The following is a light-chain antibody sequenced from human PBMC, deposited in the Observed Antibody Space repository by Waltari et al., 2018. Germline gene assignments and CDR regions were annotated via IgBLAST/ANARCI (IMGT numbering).Light chain of an antibody. J-gene: IGLJ2*01. CDR2: DVS. V-gene: IGLV2-14*03. CDR3: SSYICSSTREL. Sequence: QSALTQPASVSGSPGQSITISCTGTSSDVGDYNYVSWYQQHPGKAPKLMIYDVSNRPSVVSNRFSGSKSGNTASLTISGLQAEDEADYYCSSYICSSTRELFGGGTSLTVL. CDR1: SSDVGDYNY.